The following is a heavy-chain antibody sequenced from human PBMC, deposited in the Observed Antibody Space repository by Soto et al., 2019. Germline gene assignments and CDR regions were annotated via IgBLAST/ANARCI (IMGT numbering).Heavy chain of an antibody. D-gene: IGHD3-10*01. CDR1: GFTFSSYG. CDR2: ISYDGSNK. CDR3: AKSRSGAFDI. Sequence: GGSLRLSCAASGFTFSSYGMHWVRQAPGKGLEWVAVISYDGSNKYYADSVKGRFTISRDNSKNTLYLQMNSLRAEDTAVYSCAKSRSGAFDIWGQGTMVTVSS. J-gene: IGHJ3*02. V-gene: IGHV3-30*18.